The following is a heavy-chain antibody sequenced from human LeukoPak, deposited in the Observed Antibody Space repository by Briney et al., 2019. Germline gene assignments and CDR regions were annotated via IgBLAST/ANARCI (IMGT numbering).Heavy chain of an antibody. J-gene: IGHJ4*02. D-gene: IGHD5-24*01. Sequence: TGGSLRLSCAASGFTFSSYAMHWVRQAPGKGLEWVAVISYDGSNKYYADSVKGRFTISRDNSKNTLYLQMNCLRAEDTAVYYCAREARDGYNRFDYWGQGTLVTVSS. CDR2: ISYDGSNK. V-gene: IGHV3-30-3*01. CDR3: AREARDGYNRFDY. CDR1: GFTFSSYA.